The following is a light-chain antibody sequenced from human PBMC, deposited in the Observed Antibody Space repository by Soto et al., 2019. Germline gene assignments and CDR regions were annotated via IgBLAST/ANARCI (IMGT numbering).Light chain of an antibody. CDR1: QSISSK. CDR2: GAS. J-gene: IGKJ5*01. CDR3: QQYGSSPPDT. V-gene: IGKV3D-15*01. Sequence: EIVMTQSPATLSVSPGERATLSCRASQSISSKLAWYQQKPGQAPRLLIYGASMRATGIPARFSGSGSGTEFTLTISSLQSEDFAVYYCQQYGSSPPDTFGQGTRLEIK.